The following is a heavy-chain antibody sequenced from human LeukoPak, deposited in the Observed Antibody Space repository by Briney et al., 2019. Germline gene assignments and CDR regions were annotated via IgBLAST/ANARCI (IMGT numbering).Heavy chain of an antibody. D-gene: IGHD2-2*01. V-gene: IGHV3-74*01. J-gene: IGHJ1*01. CDR3: ARRYCSSTSCPFQH. Sequence: HAGGSLRLSCAASGFTFSDYYMSWIRQAPGKGLVWVSRINSDGSSTSYADSVKGRFTISRDNAKNTLYLQMNSLRAEDTAVYYCARRYCSSTSCPFQHWGQGTLVTVSS. CDR2: INSDGSST. CDR1: GFTFSDYY.